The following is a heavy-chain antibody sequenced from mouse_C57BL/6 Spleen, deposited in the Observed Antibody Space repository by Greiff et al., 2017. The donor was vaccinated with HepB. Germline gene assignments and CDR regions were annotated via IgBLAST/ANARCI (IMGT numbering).Heavy chain of an antibody. CDR3: AIYDYDSRGYAMDY. CDR1: GYTFTSYW. D-gene: IGHD2-4*01. J-gene: IGHJ4*01. CDR2: INPSSGYT. V-gene: IGHV1-7*01. Sequence: VQRVESGAELAKPGASVKLSCKASGYTFTSYWMHWVKQRPGQGLEWIGYINPSSGYTKYNQKFKDKATLTADKSSSTAYMQLSSLTYEDSAVYYCAIYDYDSRGYAMDYWGQGTSVTVSS.